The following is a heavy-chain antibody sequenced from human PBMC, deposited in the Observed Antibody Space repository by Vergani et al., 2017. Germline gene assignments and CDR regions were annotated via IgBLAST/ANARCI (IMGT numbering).Heavy chain of an antibody. V-gene: IGHV3-30*18. Sequence: VQLLESGGGLVQPGGSLRLSCAASGFTFSSYGMHWVRQAPGKGLEWVAVISYDGSNKYYADSVKGRFTISRDNSKNTLYLQMNSLRAEDTAVYYCAKLDDFWSGYYGPFGVDYWGQGTLVTVSS. D-gene: IGHD3-3*01. CDR1: GFTFSSYG. CDR2: ISYDGSNK. CDR3: AKLDDFWSGYYGPFGVDY. J-gene: IGHJ4*02.